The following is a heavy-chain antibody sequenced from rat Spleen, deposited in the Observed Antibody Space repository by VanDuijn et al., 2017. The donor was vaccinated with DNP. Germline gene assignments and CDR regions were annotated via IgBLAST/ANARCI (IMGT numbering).Heavy chain of an antibody. CDR1: GFSLTSYG. V-gene: IGHV2S12*01. Sequence: QVQLKESGPGLVQPSQTLSLTCTVSGFSLTSYGVSWVRQTPGKGLEWIAAISGGGITYYNSALKSRLSISRDTSKSQVFLKMNSLQTEDTAIYFCTRDRPNYGGYSDIWFAYWGQGTLVTVSS. CDR3: TRDRPNYGGYSDIWFAY. CDR2: ISGGGIT. J-gene: IGHJ3*01. D-gene: IGHD1-11*01.